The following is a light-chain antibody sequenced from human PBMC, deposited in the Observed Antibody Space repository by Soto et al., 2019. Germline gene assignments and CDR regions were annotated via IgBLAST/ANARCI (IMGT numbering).Light chain of an antibody. Sequence: QSVLTQPASVSGSPGQPITISCTGTTSDIGSYDLVSWYQQHPGTAPKLIIYEVTKRPSGVSTRFSGSKSGNTASLTISGLQAVDEADYYCCSFADFTYVFGTGTKVT. CDR3: CSFADFTYV. J-gene: IGLJ1*01. CDR2: EVT. V-gene: IGLV2-23*02. CDR1: TSDIGSYDL.